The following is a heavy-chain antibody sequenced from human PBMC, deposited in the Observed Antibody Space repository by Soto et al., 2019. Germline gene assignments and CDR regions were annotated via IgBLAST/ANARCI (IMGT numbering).Heavy chain of an antibody. V-gene: IGHV4-4*02. CDR1: GGSISSSNW. D-gene: IGHD6-19*01. J-gene: IGHJ4*02. CDR2: IYHSGST. Sequence: QVQLQESGPGLVKPSGTLSLTCAVSGGSISSSNWWSWVRQPPGKGMEWIGGIYHSGSTNYNPSLKRRHTISVDKFKNQFYLKLSSVTAAESAVEYFASLSGWFSPYYWGQGTLVTVSS. CDR3: ASLSGWFSPYY.